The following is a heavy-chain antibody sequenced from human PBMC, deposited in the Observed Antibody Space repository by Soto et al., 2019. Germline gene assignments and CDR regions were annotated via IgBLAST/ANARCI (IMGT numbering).Heavy chain of an antibody. CDR1: GYTLTELS. D-gene: IGHD6-19*01. J-gene: IGHJ5*02. CDR2: FDPEDGET. V-gene: IGHV1-24*01. Sequence: QVQPVQSGAEVKKPGASVKVSCKVSGYTLTELSMHWVRQAPGKGLEWMGGFDPEDGETIYAQKFQGRVTMTEDTSTDTAYMELSSLRSEDTAVYYCATDRQGVAGTPGWFDPWGQGTLVTVSS. CDR3: ATDRQGVAGTPGWFDP.